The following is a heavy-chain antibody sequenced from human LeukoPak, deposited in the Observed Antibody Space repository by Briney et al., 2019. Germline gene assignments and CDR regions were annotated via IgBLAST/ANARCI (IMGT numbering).Heavy chain of an antibody. Sequence: GGSLRLSCAASGFTFSSYAMSWVRQAPGKGLEWVSAISGSGGSTYYADSVKGRFTISRDNSKNTLYLQMNSLRAEDTAVYYCAEDDHGGSGWRDYFDYWGQATLVTVSS. CDR1: GFTFSSYA. J-gene: IGHJ4*02. V-gene: IGHV3-23*01. CDR3: AEDDHGGSGWRDYFDY. D-gene: IGHD6-19*01. CDR2: ISGSGGST.